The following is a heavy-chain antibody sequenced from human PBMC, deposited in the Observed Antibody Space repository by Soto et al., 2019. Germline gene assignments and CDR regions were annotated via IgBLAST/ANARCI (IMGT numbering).Heavy chain of an antibody. Sequence: GGSLRLSCAASEFTISCNYMCWVRQAPGRVVEWVSVIDSGGSTYYADSVKGRFTISRDNSKNTLYLQMNSLRAVDTAVYYCASRSSGWYFDYWGEGTLVTVSS. V-gene: IGHV3-53*01. CDR2: IDSGGST. J-gene: IGHJ4*02. D-gene: IGHD6-19*01. CDR1: EFTISCNY. CDR3: ASRSSGWYFDY.